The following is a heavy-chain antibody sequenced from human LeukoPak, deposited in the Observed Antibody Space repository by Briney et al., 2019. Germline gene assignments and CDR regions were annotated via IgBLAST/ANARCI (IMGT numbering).Heavy chain of an antibody. D-gene: IGHD1-1*01. J-gene: IGHJ6*03. CDR3: ARAGGAWSTTHYYYFMDV. Sequence: GASVKVSCKASGYTFTSYYMHWVRQAPGQGLEWMGIINPSGGSTSYAQKFQGRVTMTRDTSTSTVYMELSSLRSEDTAVFYCARAGGAWSTTHYYYFMDVWGNGTTVTVSS. CDR2: INPSGGST. CDR1: GYTFTSYY. V-gene: IGHV1-46*01.